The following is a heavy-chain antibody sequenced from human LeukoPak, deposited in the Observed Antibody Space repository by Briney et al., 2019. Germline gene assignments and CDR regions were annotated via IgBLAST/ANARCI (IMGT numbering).Heavy chain of an antibody. J-gene: IGHJ4*02. CDR1: GYTFTGYH. D-gene: IGHD6-13*01. Sequence: ASVKVSCKASGYTFTGYHIHWVRQAPGQGLEWMGRINPYSGGTNFAQKFQGRVTMTRDTSITTAYMDLSSLTPDDAAVYFCARDQGTLTRSWYTGYWGQGPRVTVSS. V-gene: IGHV1-2*06. CDR3: ARDQGTLTRSWYTGY. CDR2: INPYSGGT.